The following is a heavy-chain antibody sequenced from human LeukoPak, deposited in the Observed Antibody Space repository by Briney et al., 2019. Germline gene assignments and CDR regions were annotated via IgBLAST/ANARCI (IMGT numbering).Heavy chain of an antibody. CDR2: IYSGGST. CDR1: GFTVSSNY. Sequence: GGSLRLSCAASGFTVSSNYMSSVRQAPGKGLEWVSVIYSGGSTYYADSVKGRFTISKDNSKNTLYLQMNSLRAEDTAVYYCASSRYCSGGSCYRPFDYWGQGTLVTVSS. V-gene: IGHV3-66*02. D-gene: IGHD2-15*01. CDR3: ASSRYCSGGSCYRPFDY. J-gene: IGHJ4*02.